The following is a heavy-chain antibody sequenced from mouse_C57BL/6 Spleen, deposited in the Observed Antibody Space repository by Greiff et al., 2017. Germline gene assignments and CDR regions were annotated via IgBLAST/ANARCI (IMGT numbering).Heavy chain of an antibody. Sequence: EVMLVESGGGLVKPGGSLKLSCAASGFTFSDYGMHWVRQAPEKGLEWVAYISSGSSTIYYAETVKGRFTISRDNAKNTLFLQMTSLRSEDTAMYYCARGPLYGSSCPYAMDCWGQGTSVTVSS. J-gene: IGHJ4*01. CDR1: GFTFSDYG. D-gene: IGHD1-1*01. CDR3: ARGPLYGSSCPYAMDC. V-gene: IGHV5-17*01. CDR2: ISSGSSTI.